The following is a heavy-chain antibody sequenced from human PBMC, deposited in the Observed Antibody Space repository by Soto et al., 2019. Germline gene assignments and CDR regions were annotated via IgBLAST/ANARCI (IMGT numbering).Heavy chain of an antibody. Sequence: ASVKVSCKASGYTFTIYYMHWVRQAPGQGLEWMGIINPSGGTANYAQKFQGRVTITADESTSTAYMELSSLRSEDTAVYYCARDVIAAAGTAGWGQGTLVTVSS. CDR1: GYTFTIYY. D-gene: IGHD6-13*01. CDR2: INPSGGTA. V-gene: IGHV1-46*01. CDR3: ARDVIAAAGTAG. J-gene: IGHJ4*02.